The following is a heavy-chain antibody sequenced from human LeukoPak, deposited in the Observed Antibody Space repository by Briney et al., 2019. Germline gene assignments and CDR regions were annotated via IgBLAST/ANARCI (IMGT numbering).Heavy chain of an antibody. J-gene: IGHJ5*02. CDR1: GFIFSSQW. Sequence: GGSLRLSCAASGFIFSSQWMSWVRQAPGKGLEWVANIKEDGSEKYYVEPVKGRFSISRDNAKNSLYLQMNSLRVEDTAVYYCTRGRLTMTWGQGTLVTVSS. CDR3: TRGRLTMT. V-gene: IGHV3-7*01. CDR2: IKEDGSEK. D-gene: IGHD3-22*01.